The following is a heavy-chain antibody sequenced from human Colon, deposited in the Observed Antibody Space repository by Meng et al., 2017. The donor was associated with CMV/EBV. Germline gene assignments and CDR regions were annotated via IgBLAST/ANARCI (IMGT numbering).Heavy chain of an antibody. D-gene: IGHD3-10*01. J-gene: IGHJ4*02. CDR1: GGSIRSYY. V-gene: IGHV4-4*07. CDR2: IYTNEKT. CDR3: ARQTSYYYGSGSDYSEHIFDS. Sequence: QVQLQESGPGLVKPSETLSLTCTGSGGSIRSYYWHWIRQPAGKGLEWVGRIYTNEKTNYNPSLKSRVTMSLDTSKNQFSLKLSPVTAADTAVYYCARQTSYYYGSGSDYSEHIFDSWGQGTLVTVSS.